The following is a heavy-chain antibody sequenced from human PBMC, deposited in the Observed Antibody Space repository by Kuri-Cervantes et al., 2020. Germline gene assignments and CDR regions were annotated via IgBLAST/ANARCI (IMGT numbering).Heavy chain of an antibody. D-gene: IGHD6-19*01. J-gene: IGHJ4*02. CDR2: IRSKAYGGTT. CDR3: TTAGAVADL. V-gene: IGHV3-49*04. Sequence: GESLKISCAASGFTFSSYWMSWVRQAPGKELEWVGFIRSKAYGGTTEYAASVKGRFTISRDDSKSIAYLQMNSLKTEDTAVYYCTTAGAVADLWGQGTLVTVSS. CDR1: GFTFSSYW.